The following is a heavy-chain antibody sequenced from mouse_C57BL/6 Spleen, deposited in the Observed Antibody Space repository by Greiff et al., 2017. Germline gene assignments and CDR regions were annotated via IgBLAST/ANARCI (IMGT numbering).Heavy chain of an antibody. J-gene: IGHJ2*01. CDR3: TITTVVGDYFDY. Sequence: QVQLQQSGPELVKPGASVKISCKASGYSFTSYYIHWVKQRPGQGLEWIGWIYPGSGNTKYNEKFKGKATLTADTSSSTAYMQLSSLTSEDSAVYYSTITTVVGDYFDYWGQGTTLTVSS. CDR1: GYSFTSYY. D-gene: IGHD1-1*01. CDR2: IYPGSGNT. V-gene: IGHV1-66*01.